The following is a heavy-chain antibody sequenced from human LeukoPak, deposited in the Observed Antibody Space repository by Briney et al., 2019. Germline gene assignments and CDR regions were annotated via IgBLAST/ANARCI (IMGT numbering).Heavy chain of an antibody. CDR1: GFTFTSYS. V-gene: IGHV3-23*01. CDR3: TRRLDD. D-gene: IGHD3-16*01. Sequence: GGSLRLSCAASGFTFTSYSMSWVRQAPGKGLERVSGTSDRGDYTYYADSVKGRFTISRDNAQNSLYLQMNGLRVEDTAVYYCTRRLDDWGQGTLVTVSS. CDR2: TSDRGDYT. J-gene: IGHJ4*02.